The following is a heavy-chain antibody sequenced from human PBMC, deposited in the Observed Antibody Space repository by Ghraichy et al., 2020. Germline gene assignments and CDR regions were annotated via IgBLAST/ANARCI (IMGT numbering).Heavy chain of an antibody. Sequence: SETLSLTCAVYGGSFSGYYWSWIRQPPGKGLEWIGEINHSGSTNYNPSLKSRVTISVDTSKNQFSLKLSSVTAADTAVYYCARWRVRGVTYYYYGMDVWGQGTTVTVSS. CDR1: GGSFSGYY. J-gene: IGHJ6*02. D-gene: IGHD3-10*01. CDR2: INHSGST. CDR3: ARWRVRGVTYYYYGMDV. V-gene: IGHV4-34*01.